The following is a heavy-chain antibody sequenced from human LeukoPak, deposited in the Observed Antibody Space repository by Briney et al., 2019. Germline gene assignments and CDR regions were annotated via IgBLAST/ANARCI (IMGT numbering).Heavy chain of an antibody. D-gene: IGHD3-16*02. CDR3: ARELRLGELSLRPFDY. V-gene: IGHV3-21*01. Sequence: GGSLRLSCAASGFTFSSYSMNWVRQAPGKGLEWVSSISSSSSYIYYADSVKGRFTISRDNSKNTLYLQMNSLRAEDTAVYYCARELRLGELSLRPFDYWGQGTLVTVSS. J-gene: IGHJ4*02. CDR2: ISSSSSYI. CDR1: GFTFSSYS.